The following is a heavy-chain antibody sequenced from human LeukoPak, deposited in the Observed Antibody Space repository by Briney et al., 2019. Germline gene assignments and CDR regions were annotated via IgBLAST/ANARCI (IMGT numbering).Heavy chain of an antibody. CDR1: GFTFSSYA. CDR3: AKGNWRYFDY. V-gene: IGHV3-23*01. D-gene: IGHD1-1*01. Sequence: GGSLRLSCAASGFTFSSYAMSWVRQTPGKGLEWVSSITGSGDSTYYADSVKGRITISRDNSKNTLYLQMNSLRADDSAVYYCAKGNWRYFDYWGQGTLVTVSS. CDR2: ITGSGDST. J-gene: IGHJ4*02.